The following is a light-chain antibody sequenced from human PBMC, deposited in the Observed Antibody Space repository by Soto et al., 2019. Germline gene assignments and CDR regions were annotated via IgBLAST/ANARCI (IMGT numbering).Light chain of an antibody. CDR3: QQYGSLSWA. J-gene: IGKJ1*01. CDR1: QSVGSDF. CDR2: GAS. Sequence: DIVMTQSPAPLSVSPGERATLSCTTSQSVGSDFLAWYQQRPGQPPRILIFGASGRATGIPDRFSGSGSGTDFTLTISRLEPEDVAVYYCQQYGSLSWALGQGTKVDIK. V-gene: IGKV3-20*01.